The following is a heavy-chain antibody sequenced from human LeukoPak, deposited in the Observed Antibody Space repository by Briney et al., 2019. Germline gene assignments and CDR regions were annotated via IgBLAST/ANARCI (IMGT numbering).Heavy chain of an antibody. Sequence: GGSLRPSCAASGFTFSSYWMSWVRLAPGKGLEWVANIKQDGSEKYYVDSVKGRFTISRDNAKNSLYLQMNSLRAEDTAVYYCARAIYGDYAFFDYWGQGTLVTVSS. CDR3: ARAIYGDYAFFDY. J-gene: IGHJ4*02. D-gene: IGHD4-17*01. V-gene: IGHV3-7*01. CDR1: GFTFSSYW. CDR2: IKQDGSEK.